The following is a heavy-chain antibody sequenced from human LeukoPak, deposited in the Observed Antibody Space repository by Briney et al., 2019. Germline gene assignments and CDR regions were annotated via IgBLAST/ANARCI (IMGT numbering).Heavy chain of an antibody. CDR3: ARGDQYYYDSSGYYFDY. CDR1: GFTFGDYA. V-gene: IGHV3-33*01. D-gene: IGHD3-22*01. Sequence: GGSLRLSCTASGFTFGDYAMSWVRQAPGKGLEWVAVIWYDGSNKYYADSVKGRFTISRDNSKKTLYLHMNSLRAEDTAVYYCARGDQYYYDSSGYYFDYWGQGTLVTVSS. J-gene: IGHJ4*02. CDR2: IWYDGSNK.